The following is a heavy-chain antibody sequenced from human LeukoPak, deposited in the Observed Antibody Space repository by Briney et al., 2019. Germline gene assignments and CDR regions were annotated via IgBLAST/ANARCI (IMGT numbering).Heavy chain of an antibody. CDR3: ASGGYCSSTTCYGYNFYYMDV. CDR2: IIGSGATT. CDR1: RFTFSRYA. Sequence: GGSLRLSCAASRFTFSRYALSWVRQAPGKRLEWVSSIIGSGATTYSAESVKGRFTISRDNSKNTLYLQMNSLRAEDTAVYYCASGGYCSSTTCYGYNFYYMDVWGKGTTVTVSS. V-gene: IGHV3-23*01. D-gene: IGHD2-2*01. J-gene: IGHJ6*03.